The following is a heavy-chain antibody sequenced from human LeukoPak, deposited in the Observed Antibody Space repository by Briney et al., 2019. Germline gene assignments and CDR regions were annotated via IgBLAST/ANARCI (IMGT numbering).Heavy chain of an antibody. CDR3: AKDGNCSGGSCYHWVFDY. V-gene: IGHV3-23*01. Sequence: PGGSLRLSCAASGFTFSSYAMSWVRQAPGKGLEWVSAISGSGGSTYYADSVKGRFTTSRDNSKNTLYLQMNSLRAEDTAVYYCAKDGNCSGGSCYHWVFDYWGQGTLVTVSS. J-gene: IGHJ4*02. D-gene: IGHD2-15*01. CDR1: GFTFSSYA. CDR2: ISGSGGST.